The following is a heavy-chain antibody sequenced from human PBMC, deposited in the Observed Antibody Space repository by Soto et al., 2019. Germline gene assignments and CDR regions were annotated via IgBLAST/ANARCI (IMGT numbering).Heavy chain of an antibody. CDR1: GFTFSSYA. Sequence: PGGSLRLSCAASGFTFSSYAMSWVRQAPGKGLEWVSAISGSGGSTYYADSVKGRFTISRDNSKNTLYLQMNSLRAEDTAVYYCAKPRARYSSGWYGGSDYWGQGALVTVSS. V-gene: IGHV3-23*01. CDR2: ISGSGGST. D-gene: IGHD6-19*01. CDR3: AKPRARYSSGWYGGSDY. J-gene: IGHJ4*02.